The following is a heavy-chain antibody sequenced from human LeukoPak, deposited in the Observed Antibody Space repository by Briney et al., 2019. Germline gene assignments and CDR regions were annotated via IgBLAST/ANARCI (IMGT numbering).Heavy chain of an antibody. CDR1: GFTFSSYW. D-gene: IGHD6-13*01. J-gene: IGHJ4*02. Sequence: GGSLRLSCAASGFTFSSYWMHWVRQAPGKGLVWVSRINTDGSSTCYADSVKGRFTISRDNAKNTLYLQMNSLRAEDTAVYYCASTRIAAGVNWGQGTLVTVSS. CDR3: ASTRIAAGVN. V-gene: IGHV3-74*01. CDR2: INTDGSST.